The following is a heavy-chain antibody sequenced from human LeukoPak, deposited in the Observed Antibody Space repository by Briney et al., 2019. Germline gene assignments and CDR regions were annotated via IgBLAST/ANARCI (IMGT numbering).Heavy chain of an antibody. D-gene: IGHD2/OR15-2a*01. CDR3: ARSRLNSDAFDI. CDR1: GGSISSSSYY. J-gene: IGHJ3*02. V-gene: IGHV4-39*01. Sequence: KPSETLSLTCTVSGGSISSSSYYWGWIRQPPGKGLEWIGSIYYSGSTYYNPSLKSRVTISVDTSKNQFSLKLSSVTAADTAVYYCARSRLNSDAFDIWGQGTMVTVSS. CDR2: IYYSGST.